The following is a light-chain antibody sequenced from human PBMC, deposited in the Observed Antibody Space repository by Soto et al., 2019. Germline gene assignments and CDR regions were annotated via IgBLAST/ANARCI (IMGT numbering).Light chain of an antibody. CDR3: QQRSNWPLVT. CDR2: GAS. Sequence: IQMTQSPSSLSVSVGDSVTITCRSSQSITTYLNWYQQKPGKGPRLLIYGASSLPSGVPARFAGSGSGTNFTLTISSLQPEDFAVYYCQQRSNWPLVTFGPGTRVDV. V-gene: IGKV1-39*01. CDR1: QSITTY. J-gene: IGKJ3*01.